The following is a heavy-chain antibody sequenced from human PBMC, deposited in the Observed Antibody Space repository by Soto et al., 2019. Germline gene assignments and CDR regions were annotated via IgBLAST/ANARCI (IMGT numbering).Heavy chain of an antibody. V-gene: IGHV4-39*01. D-gene: IGHD2-21*01. CDR1: GGSISSSSYY. Sequence: SETLSLTCTVSGGSISSSSYYWGWIRQPPGKGLEWIGSIYYSGSTYYNPSLKSRVTISVDTSKNQFSLKLSSVTAADTAVYFCARHKREARLFDYRAQRTPVTGSS. J-gene: IGHJ4*02. CDR3: ARHKREARLFDY. CDR2: IYYSGST.